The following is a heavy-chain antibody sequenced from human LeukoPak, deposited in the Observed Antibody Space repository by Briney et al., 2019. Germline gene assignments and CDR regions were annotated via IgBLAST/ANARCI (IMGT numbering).Heavy chain of an antibody. CDR3: VKGRLTVAGHFDF. D-gene: IGHD6-19*01. Sequence: GGSLRLSCAASGFTFSGDAMNWVRQAPGKGLEWVSVISDNGDRTYYADSVKGRFTISRDNYKNTLFLQMNSLRAEDTAVYYCVKGRLTVAGHFDFWGQGTLVTVSS. J-gene: IGHJ4*02. CDR2: ISDNGDRT. V-gene: IGHV3-23*01. CDR1: GFTFSGDA.